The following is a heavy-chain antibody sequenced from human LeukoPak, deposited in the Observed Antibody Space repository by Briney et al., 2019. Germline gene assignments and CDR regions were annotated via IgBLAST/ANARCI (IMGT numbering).Heavy chain of an antibody. CDR2: ISSSSTYI. CDR3: ARAPYGSGSYSGSDY. V-gene: IGHV3-21*01. D-gene: IGHD3-10*01. J-gene: IGHJ4*02. Sequence: GGSLRLSCEASGFTFSSYAMSWVRQAPGKGLEWVSSISSSSTYIYYADSVKGRFTISRDNAKNSLYLQMSSLRAEDTAVYYCARAPYGSGSYSGSDYWGQGTLVTVSS. CDR1: GFTFSSYA.